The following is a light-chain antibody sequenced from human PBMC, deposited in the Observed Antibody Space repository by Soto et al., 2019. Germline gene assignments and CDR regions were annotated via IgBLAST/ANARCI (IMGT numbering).Light chain of an antibody. V-gene: IGKV3D-15*01. CDR3: QQYDNWPLT. CDR1: QSVDSN. CDR2: GAS. J-gene: IGKJ4*01. Sequence: EIVMTQSPATLSVSPGERAALSCRASQSVDSNFAWYQQKPGQAPRLLIFGASTRATGIPARFSGSGSGTDFTLTISSLQSEDFGVYFCQQYDNWPLTFGGGTK.